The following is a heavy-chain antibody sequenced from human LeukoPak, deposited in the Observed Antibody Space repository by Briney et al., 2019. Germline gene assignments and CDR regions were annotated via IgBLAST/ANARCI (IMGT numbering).Heavy chain of an antibody. CDR3: ARRYPYCSSTSCYPLPYFDY. CDR2: IYYSGST. D-gene: IGHD2-2*01. Sequence: SETLSLTCTVSGGSISSSSYYWGWIRQPPGKGLEWIGSIYYSGSTYYNPSLKSRVTISVDTSKNPLSLKLSSVTAADTAVYYCARRYPYCSSTSCYPLPYFDYWGQGTLVTVSS. J-gene: IGHJ4*02. CDR1: GGSISSSSYY. V-gene: IGHV4-39*01.